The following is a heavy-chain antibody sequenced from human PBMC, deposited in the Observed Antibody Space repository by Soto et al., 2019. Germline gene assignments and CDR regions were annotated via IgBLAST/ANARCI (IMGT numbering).Heavy chain of an antibody. CDR3: ASPPSLFAY. Sequence: SQTLSLTCAISGDSVSSKSAAWDWVRQSPSRGLEWLGRTYYRSKWYNEYALSVKGRITVNPDTYKNQFSLQLSSVTPEDTAVYYCASPPSLFAYRGQGTPVTVSS. J-gene: IGHJ4*02. CDR2: TYYRSKWYN. CDR1: GDSVSSKSAA. V-gene: IGHV6-1*01.